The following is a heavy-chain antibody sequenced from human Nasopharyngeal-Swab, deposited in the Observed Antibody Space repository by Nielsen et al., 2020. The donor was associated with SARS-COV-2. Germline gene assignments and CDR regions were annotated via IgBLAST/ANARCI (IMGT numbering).Heavy chain of an antibody. CDR2: INAGNGNT. CDR3: ARGYSYGHIDY. V-gene: IGHV1-3*01. CDR1: GYTFTSYA. J-gene: IGHJ4*02. Sequence: ASVKVSCKASGYTFTSYAMHWVRQSPGQRLEWMGWINAGNGNTKYSQKFRGRVTITGDTSASTAYMELSSLRSEDTAVYYCARGYSYGHIDYWGQGTLVTVSS. D-gene: IGHD5-18*01.